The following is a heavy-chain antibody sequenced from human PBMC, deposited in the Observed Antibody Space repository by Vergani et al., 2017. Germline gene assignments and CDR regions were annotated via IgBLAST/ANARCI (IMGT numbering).Heavy chain of an antibody. Sequence: EVQLVQSGAEVKKPGESLKISCKGSGYSFTSYWIGWVRQMPGKGLEWMGIIYPGDSDTRYSPSFQGQVTISADKSISTAYLQWSSLKASDTAMYYCARPPYDSSGYDFSFDYWGQGTLVTVYS. CDR1: GYSFTSYW. V-gene: IGHV5-51*01. CDR2: IYPGDSDT. CDR3: ARPPYDSSGYDFSFDY. J-gene: IGHJ4*02. D-gene: IGHD3-22*01.